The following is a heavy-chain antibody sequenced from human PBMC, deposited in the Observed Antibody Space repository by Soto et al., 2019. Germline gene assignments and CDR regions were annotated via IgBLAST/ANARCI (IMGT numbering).Heavy chain of an antibody. CDR3: ARVLYCSGGSCYHPQTDTNWFDP. V-gene: IGHV4-59*01. Sequence: SETLSLTCTVSGGSISSYYWSWIRQPPGKGLEWIGYIYYSGSTNYNPSLKSRVTISVDTSKNQFSLKLSSVTAADTAAYYCARVLYCSGGSCYHPQTDTNWFDPWGQGTLVTVSS. CDR1: GGSISSYY. J-gene: IGHJ5*02. D-gene: IGHD2-15*01. CDR2: IYYSGST.